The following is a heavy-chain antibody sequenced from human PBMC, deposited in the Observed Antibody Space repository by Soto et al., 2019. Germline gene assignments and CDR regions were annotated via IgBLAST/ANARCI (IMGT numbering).Heavy chain of an antibody. CDR1: GRSFTGFY. Sequence: SETLSLTCGVYGRSFTGFYWSWIRQPPGKGLEWLGEITHSGTTDYNPSLKSRVTISIDRSRNQFSLKLTSVTAADTAVYYCARVTDYWGQGILVTVSS. J-gene: IGHJ4*02. V-gene: IGHV4-34*01. CDR2: ITHSGTT. CDR3: ARVTDY.